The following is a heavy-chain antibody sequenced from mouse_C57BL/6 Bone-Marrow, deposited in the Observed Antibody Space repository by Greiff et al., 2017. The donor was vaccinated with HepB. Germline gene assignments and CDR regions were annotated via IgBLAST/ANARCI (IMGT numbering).Heavy chain of an antibody. CDR3: TTCPLGGSYEYFDV. CDR2: IDPENGDT. D-gene: IGHD1-1*02. V-gene: IGHV14-4*01. Sequence: EVQRVESGAELVRPGASVKLSCTASGFNIKDDYMHWVKQRPEQGLEWIGWIDPENGDTEYASKFQGKATITAYTSSNTAYLQLSSLTSEDTAVYYCTTCPLGGSYEYFDVWGTGTTVTVSS. J-gene: IGHJ1*03. CDR1: GFNIKDDY.